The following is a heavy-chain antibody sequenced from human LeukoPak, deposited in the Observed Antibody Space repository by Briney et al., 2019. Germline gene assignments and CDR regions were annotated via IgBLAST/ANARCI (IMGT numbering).Heavy chain of an antibody. CDR1: GFTFSSYS. CDR2: IRSSSSTI. CDR3: ARSLRNAFDI. V-gene: IGHV3-48*01. Sequence: GGSLRLSCAASGFTFSSYSMNWVRQAPGKGLEWVSYIRSSSSTIYYADSVKGRFTISTDNANDSLYLQMNSLRAEDTAVYYCARSLRNAFDIWGQGTMVTVSS. D-gene: IGHD3-3*01. J-gene: IGHJ3*02.